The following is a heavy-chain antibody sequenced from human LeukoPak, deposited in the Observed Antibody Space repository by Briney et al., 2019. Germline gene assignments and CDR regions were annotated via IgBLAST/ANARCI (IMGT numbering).Heavy chain of an antibody. CDR3: AKRTMSAFDS. Sequence: GSLRLSCAASGFTFDDYAMHWVRQAPGKGLEWLSGISGSGNGTYYADSVKGRFIVSRDNSKNMVYLQMNSLTVEDTATYYCAKRTMSAFDSWGQGTLLIVSS. J-gene: IGHJ4*02. CDR1: GFTFDDYA. D-gene: IGHD5-24*01. CDR2: ISGSGNGT. V-gene: IGHV3-23*01.